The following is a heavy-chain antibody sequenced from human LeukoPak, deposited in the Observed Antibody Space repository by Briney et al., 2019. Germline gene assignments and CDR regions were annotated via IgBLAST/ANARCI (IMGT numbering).Heavy chain of an antibody. CDR2: IKQDGSEK. Sequence: GGSLRLSCAASGFTFSSYWMSWVRQAPGKGLEWVANIKQDGSEKYYVDSVKGRFTISRDNAKNSLYLQMNSLRAEDTAVYYCARPVRAVAALRRVDYWGQGTLVTVSS. D-gene: IGHD6-19*01. CDR3: ARPVRAVAALRRVDY. J-gene: IGHJ4*02. CDR1: GFTFSSYW. V-gene: IGHV3-7*03.